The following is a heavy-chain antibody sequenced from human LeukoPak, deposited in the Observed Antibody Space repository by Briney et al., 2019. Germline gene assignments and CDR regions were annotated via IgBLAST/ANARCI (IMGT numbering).Heavy chain of an antibody. CDR3: AGDILKYFQH. D-gene: IGHD3-9*01. CDR2: INHSGST. J-gene: IGHJ1*01. V-gene: IGHV4-34*01. CDR1: GGSFSGYY. Sequence: SETLSLTCADYGGSFSGYYWSWIRQPPGKGLEWIGEINHSGSTNYNPSLKSRVTISVDTSKNQFSLKLSSVTAADTAVYYCAGDILKYFQHWGQGTLVTVSS.